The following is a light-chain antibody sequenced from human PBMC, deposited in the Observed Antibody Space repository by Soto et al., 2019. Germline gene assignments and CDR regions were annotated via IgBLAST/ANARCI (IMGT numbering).Light chain of an antibody. V-gene: IGKV3D-15*01. CDR2: GAV. J-gene: IGKJ1*01. Sequence: EIVMTQSPSTLSASPGERGTLSCRVSQNVSGNLAWYQQKPGQAPRFLIYGAVTRATGIPARFSGRGSGTEFTLTITGLQSEDFAVYFCQQYNGWLWTFGQGTKVDIK. CDR1: QNVSGN. CDR3: QQYNGWLWT.